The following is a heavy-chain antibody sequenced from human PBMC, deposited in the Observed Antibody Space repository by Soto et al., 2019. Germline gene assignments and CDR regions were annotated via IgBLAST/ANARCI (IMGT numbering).Heavy chain of an antibody. V-gene: IGHV4-39*01. CDR2: FYYTGST. J-gene: IGHJ5*02. D-gene: IGHD3-10*01. Sequence: SGTERQTGSVAECSISRRKCFRGRIRQPPGKGLEWIGSFYYTGSTYYNPSLKSRVTISVDTSKNQFYLKLTSETAADTAVYYCARGIRFGELLGDWFDPWGQGTLVTVSS. CDR1: ECSISRRKCF. CDR3: ARGIRFGELLGDWFDP.